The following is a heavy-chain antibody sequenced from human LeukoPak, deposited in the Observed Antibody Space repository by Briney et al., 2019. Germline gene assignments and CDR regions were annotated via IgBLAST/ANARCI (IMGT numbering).Heavy chain of an antibody. CDR2: INPKSGGT. CDR3: AISTSPHVIEVWTNGPLDY. V-gene: IGHV1-2*06. Sequence: GASVKVSCKASGYTFTGYYMHWVRQAPGQGLEWMGRINPKSGGTNYAQEFQGRVTMTRDTSINTAYMELSRVRSDDTAVYYCAISTSPHVIEVWTNGPLDYWGQGTLVTVSS. CDR1: GYTFTGYY. J-gene: IGHJ4*02. D-gene: IGHD3-22*01.